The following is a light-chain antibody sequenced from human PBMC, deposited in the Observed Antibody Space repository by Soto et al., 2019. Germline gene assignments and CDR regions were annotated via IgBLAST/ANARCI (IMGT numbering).Light chain of an antibody. CDR1: SGHSSYA. J-gene: IGLJ3*02. Sequence: LVLTQSPSASASLGASVKLPCTLSSGHSSYAIAWHQQQPEKGPRYLMKLNSDGSHSKGDGIPDRFSGSSSGAERYLTISSLQSEDEADYYCQTWGTGIPWVFGGGTKLTVL. V-gene: IGLV4-69*01. CDR3: QTWGTGIPWV. CDR2: LNSDGSH.